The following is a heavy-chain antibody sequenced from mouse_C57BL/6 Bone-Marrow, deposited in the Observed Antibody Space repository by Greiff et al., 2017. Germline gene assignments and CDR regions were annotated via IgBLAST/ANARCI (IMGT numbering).Heavy chain of an antibody. V-gene: IGHV1-62-2*01. CDR2: FYPGSGSI. J-gene: IGHJ4*01. CDR1: GYTFTEYT. CDR3: ARHEEGLRLRGYAMDY. D-gene: IGHD3-2*02. Sequence: VQLQQSGAELVKPGASVKLSCKASGYTFTEYTIHWVKQRSGQGLEWIGWFYPGSGSIKYNEKFKEKATLTADKSSSTVYMELSRLTSEESAVYFCARHEEGLRLRGYAMDYWGQGTSVTVSS.